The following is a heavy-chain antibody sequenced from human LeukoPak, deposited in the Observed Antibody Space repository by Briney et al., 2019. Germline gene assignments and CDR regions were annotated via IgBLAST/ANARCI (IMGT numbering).Heavy chain of an antibody. V-gene: IGHV4-34*01. J-gene: IGHJ4*02. CDR1: GGSFSGYY. CDR3: ASGSVVVVTALN. Sequence: SETLSLTCAVYGGSFSGYYWSWIRQPPGKGLEWIGEINHSGSTDYNPSLKSRVTISVDTSKNQFSLKLSSVTAADTAVYYCASGSVVVVTALNWGQGTLVTVSS. CDR2: INHSGST. D-gene: IGHD2-21*02.